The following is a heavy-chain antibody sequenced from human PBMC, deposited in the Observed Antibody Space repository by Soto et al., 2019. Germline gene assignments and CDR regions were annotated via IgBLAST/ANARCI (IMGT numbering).Heavy chain of an antibody. CDR3: ASCRSGGRCYSHYYYMDV. J-gene: IGHJ6*03. CDR1: GYTFTNFD. V-gene: IGHV1-8*01. D-gene: IGHD2-15*01. Sequence: ASVNVSCKASGYTFTNFDVNWVRQATGQGLEWMGWMNPNSGNTAYAQKFQGRVTMTRNTSISTAYMELSSLRSVDTAVYYCASCRSGGRCYSHYYYMDVWGTGTTVTVSS. CDR2: MNPNSGNT.